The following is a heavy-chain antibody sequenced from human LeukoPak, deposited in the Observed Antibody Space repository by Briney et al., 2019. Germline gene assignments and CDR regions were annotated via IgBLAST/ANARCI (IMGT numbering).Heavy chain of an antibody. J-gene: IGHJ4*02. CDR2: INHSGST. CDR3: ARGLAAAGGY. CDR1: GGSFSGYY. V-gene: IGHV4-34*01. Sequence: SETLSLTCAVYGGSFSGYYWSWIRQPPGKGLEWIGEINHSGSTNYNPSLESRVTISVDTSKNQFSLKLSSVTAADTAVYYCARGLAAAGGYWGQGTLVPVSS. D-gene: IGHD6-13*01.